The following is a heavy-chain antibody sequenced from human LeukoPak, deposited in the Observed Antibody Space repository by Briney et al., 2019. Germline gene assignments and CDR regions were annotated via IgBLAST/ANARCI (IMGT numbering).Heavy chain of an antibody. D-gene: IGHD3-22*01. CDR1: GYTFTSYD. V-gene: IGHV1-8*01. Sequence: ASVKVSCKASGYTFTSYDINWVRQATGQGLEGMGWMNPNSGNTGYAQKFQGRVTMTRNTSISTAYMELSSLRSEDTAVYYCARGRQYAYYYDNYYGMDVWGQGTTVTVSS. CDR2: MNPNSGNT. CDR3: ARGRQYAYYYDNYYGMDV. J-gene: IGHJ6*02.